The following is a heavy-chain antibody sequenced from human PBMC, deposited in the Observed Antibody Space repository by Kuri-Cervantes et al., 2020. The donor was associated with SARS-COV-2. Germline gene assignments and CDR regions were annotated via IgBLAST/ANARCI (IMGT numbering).Heavy chain of an antibody. Sequence: GESLKISCAASGFTFSSYAMSWVRQAPGKGLEWVSAISGSGGSTYYADSVKGRFTISRDNAKNSLYLQMNSLRAEDTALYYCAKGLSPEYRSWFDPWGQGTLVTVSS. CDR1: GFTFSSYA. CDR2: ISGSGGST. V-gene: IGHV3-23*01. J-gene: IGHJ5*02. CDR3: AKGLSPEYRSWFDP. D-gene: IGHD2/OR15-2a*01.